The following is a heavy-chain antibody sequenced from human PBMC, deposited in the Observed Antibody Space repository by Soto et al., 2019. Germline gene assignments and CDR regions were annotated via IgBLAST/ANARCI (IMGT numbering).Heavy chain of an antibody. J-gene: IGHJ5*02. CDR1: GGSISSYF. V-gene: IGHV4-39*01. Sequence: SETLSLTCTVSGGSISSYFWGWIRQPPGKGLEWIGSIYYSGSTYYNPSLKSRVTVSVDTSKNQFSLKLSSVTAADTAVYYCARHPSDFWFGPWGQGTLVTVSS. CDR3: ARHPSDFWFGP. CDR2: IYYSGST. D-gene: IGHD2-21*02.